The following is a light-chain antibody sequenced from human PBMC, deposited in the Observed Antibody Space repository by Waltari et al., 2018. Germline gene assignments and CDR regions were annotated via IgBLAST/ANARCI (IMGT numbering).Light chain of an antibody. J-gene: IGLJ2*01. Sequence: QPALTQPASVSGSPGQSITISCTGTSNDVGNSKHVCWYQQHPGKAPKPLISEVTERPSGVSGRVSGSKAGNTASLTISGLQAEDEADYYCLSYTSSITFVFGGGTKLSVL. V-gene: IGLV2-23*02. CDR1: SNDVGNSKH. CDR2: EVT. CDR3: LSYTSSITFV.